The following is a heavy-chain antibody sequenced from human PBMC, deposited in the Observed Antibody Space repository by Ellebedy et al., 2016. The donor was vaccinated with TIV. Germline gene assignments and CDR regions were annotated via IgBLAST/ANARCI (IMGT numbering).Heavy chain of an antibody. V-gene: IGHV4-4*07. CDR2: IYGGGTT. CDR1: GGSISGFY. Sequence: MPSETLSLTCTVSGGSISGFYWSWIRQPAGKGLEWIGRIYGGGTTTYSPSLESRVTMSIDLSENQVSLKLRSVTAADTAVYYCARDSFLGNSDYWGQGTLVTVSS. J-gene: IGHJ4*02. D-gene: IGHD2/OR15-2a*01. CDR3: ARDSFLGNSDY.